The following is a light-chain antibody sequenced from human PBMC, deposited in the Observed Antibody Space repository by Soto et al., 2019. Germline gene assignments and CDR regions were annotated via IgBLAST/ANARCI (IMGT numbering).Light chain of an antibody. J-gene: IGLJ3*02. CDR1: SSNIGNNY. Sequence: QSVLTQPPSASGSPGQRVTISCSGTSSNIGNNYVYWYRQLHATAPKLLIYRDDHRPSEVPDHLSGSKSGNSASLAISGIRSEDAAEADYYCAAWDDNLSGPVFGGGTKLTVL. CDR3: AAWDDNLSGPV. V-gene: IGLV1-47*01. CDR2: RDD.